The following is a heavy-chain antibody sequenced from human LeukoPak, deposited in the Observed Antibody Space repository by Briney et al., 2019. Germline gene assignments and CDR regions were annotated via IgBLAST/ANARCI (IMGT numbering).Heavy chain of an antibody. CDR1: AGSIRNYY. CDR2: IFYTGKT. V-gene: IGHV4-59*12. J-gene: IGHJ5*02. Sequence: PSETLSLTCSVSAGSIRNYYWSWVRQPPGKGLEWTGDIFYTGKTNYNPSLKSRVSISIHTSKNQFSLKLTSVTAADTAVYYCARVFDPWGQGTLVTVSS. CDR3: ARVFDP.